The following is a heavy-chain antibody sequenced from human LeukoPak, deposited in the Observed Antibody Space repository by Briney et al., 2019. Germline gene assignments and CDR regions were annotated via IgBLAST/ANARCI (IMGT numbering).Heavy chain of an antibody. Sequence: PGRSLRLSCAASGFTFDDYAMHWVRQAPGKGLEWVSGISWNSGRINYADSVKGRFTISRDNAKNSLYLQMDRLRAEDTAFYYCARDTGIAVAGNYIDYWGQGTLVTVSS. CDR2: ISWNSGRI. V-gene: IGHV3-9*01. CDR3: ARDTGIAVAGNYIDY. J-gene: IGHJ4*02. CDR1: GFTFDDYA. D-gene: IGHD6-19*01.